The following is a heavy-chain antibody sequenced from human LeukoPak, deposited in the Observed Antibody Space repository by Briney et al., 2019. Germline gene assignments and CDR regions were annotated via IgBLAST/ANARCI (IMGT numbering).Heavy chain of an antibody. J-gene: IGHJ3*02. CDR3: ARDCGGDCSWAFDI. V-gene: IGHV3-33*08. Sequence: GGSLRLSCAASGFTLTNYPMSWVRQAPGKGLEWVAVIWYDGSNKYYADSVKGRFTFSRDNSKNTLYLQMNSLRAEDTAVYYCARDCGGDCSWAFDIWGQGTMVTVSS. CDR1: GFTLTNYP. CDR2: IWYDGSNK. D-gene: IGHD2-21*02.